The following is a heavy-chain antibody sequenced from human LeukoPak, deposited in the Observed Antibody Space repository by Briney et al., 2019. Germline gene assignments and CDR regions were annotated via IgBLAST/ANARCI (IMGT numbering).Heavy chain of an antibody. CDR1: GYTFTSYD. CDR3: ARALPTLTQITMIVVALTP. J-gene: IGHJ4*02. CDR2: MNPNSGNT. Sequence: GASVKVSCKASGYTFTSYDINWVRQAPGQGLEWMGWMNPNSGNTGYAQKFQGRVTMTRNTSISTAYMELSSLRSEDTAVYYCARALPTLTQITMIVVALTPWGQGTLVAVSS. V-gene: IGHV1-8*01. D-gene: IGHD3-22*01.